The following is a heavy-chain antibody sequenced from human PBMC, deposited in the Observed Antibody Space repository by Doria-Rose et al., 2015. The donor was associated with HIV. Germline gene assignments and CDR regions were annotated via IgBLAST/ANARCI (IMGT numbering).Heavy chain of an antibody. Sequence: VTLKESGPVLVKPTETLTLTCTVSGVSLSGPGMGVSWIRQPPGKALEWLANIFSDDERSYKTSLKSGLTISRGSSRRQVVLTMTDVDPVDTATYYCARIKSSRWYHKSYFDFWGQGTLVIVSA. J-gene: IGHJ4*02. CDR1: GVSLSGPGMG. CDR3: ARIKSSRWYHKSYFDF. D-gene: IGHD6-13*01. V-gene: IGHV2-26*01. CDR2: IFSDDER.